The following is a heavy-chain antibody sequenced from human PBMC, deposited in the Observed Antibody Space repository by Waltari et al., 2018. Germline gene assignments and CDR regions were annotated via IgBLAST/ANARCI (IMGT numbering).Heavy chain of an antibody. CDR1: GFTFSSYA. CDR2: ISGSGGST. Sequence: EVQLVESGGGLVQPGGSLRLSCAASGFTFSSYAMSWVRQAPGKGLEWVSAISGSGGSTYYADSVKGRCTISRDNSKNSRYLQMNSLRAEDTAVYYCAKQEDGRPGSWVDYWGQGTLVTVSS. J-gene: IGHJ4*02. V-gene: IGHV3-23*04. CDR3: AKQEDGRPGSWVDY. D-gene: IGHD3-10*01.